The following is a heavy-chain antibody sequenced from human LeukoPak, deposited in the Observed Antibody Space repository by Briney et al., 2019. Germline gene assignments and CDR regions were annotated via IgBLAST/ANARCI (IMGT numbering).Heavy chain of an antibody. CDR3: AREKVGSTTFEY. CDR1: GGSISSSSYY. CDR2: IYYSGST. J-gene: IGHJ4*02. Sequence: PSETLSLTCTVSGGSISSSSYYWGWIRQPPGKGLEWIGSIYYSGSTYYIPSLKSRVTISVDTSKKQFSLKLSSVTAADTAVYYCAREKVGSTTFEYWGQGALVTVSS. V-gene: IGHV4-39*02. D-gene: IGHD1-26*01.